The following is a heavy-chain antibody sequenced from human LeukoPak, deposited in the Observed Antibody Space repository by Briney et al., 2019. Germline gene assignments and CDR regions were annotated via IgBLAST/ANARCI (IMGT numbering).Heavy chain of an antibody. CDR3: AKSRGIAAAGTYYYYGMDV. CDR2: ISGSGGST. D-gene: IGHD6-13*01. CDR1: GFTFSSYA. V-gene: IGHV3-23*01. Sequence: QPGGSLRLSCAASGFTFSSYAMSWVRQAPGKGLEWVSAISGSGGSTYYADSVKGRLTISRDNSKNTLYLQMNSLRAEDTAVYYCAKSRGIAAAGTYYYYGMDVWGQGTTVTVSS. J-gene: IGHJ6*02.